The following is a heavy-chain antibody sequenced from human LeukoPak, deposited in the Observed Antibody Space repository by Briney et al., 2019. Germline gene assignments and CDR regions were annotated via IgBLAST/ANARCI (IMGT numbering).Heavy chain of an antibody. V-gene: IGHV1-18*01. CDR1: GYTFTSYG. CDR3: ARDLRIAAAKNWFDP. CDR2: ISAYNGNT. D-gene: IGHD6-13*01. J-gene: IGHJ5*02. Sequence: GASVKVSCKASGYTFTSYGISWVRQAPGQGLEWMGWISAYNGNTNYAQKLQGRVTMTTDTSTSTAYMELRSLRSDDTAVYYCARDLRIAAAKNWFDPWGQGTLVTVSS.